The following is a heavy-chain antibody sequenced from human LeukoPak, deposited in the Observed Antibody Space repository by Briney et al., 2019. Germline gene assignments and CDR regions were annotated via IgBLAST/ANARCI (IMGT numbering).Heavy chain of an antibody. V-gene: IGHV3-23*01. Sequence: GGSLRLSCLTSGFTFSTNATSWVRQAPGKGLEWISGISGSGASTYYADSVTGRFTISRDNSRNTLYLQMNSLRGDDTAVYYCAKDVGKWESLHFFDYWGQGTLVTVSS. CDR2: ISGSGAST. CDR3: AKDVGKWESLHFFDY. J-gene: IGHJ4*02. CDR1: GFTFSTNA. D-gene: IGHD1-26*01.